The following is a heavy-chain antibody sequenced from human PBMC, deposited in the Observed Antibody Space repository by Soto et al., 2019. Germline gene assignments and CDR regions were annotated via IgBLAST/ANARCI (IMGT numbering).Heavy chain of an antibody. V-gene: IGHV1-69*13. J-gene: IGHJ4*02. CDR1: GGTFSSYA. D-gene: IGHD5-12*01. CDR3: ARDPTHIVATMNDY. Sequence: SVKVSCKASGGTFSSYAISWVRQAPGQGLEWMGGIIPIFGTANYAQKFQGRVTITADESTSTAYMELSSLRSEDTAVYHCARDPTHIVATMNDYWGQGTLVTVSS. CDR2: IIPIFGTA.